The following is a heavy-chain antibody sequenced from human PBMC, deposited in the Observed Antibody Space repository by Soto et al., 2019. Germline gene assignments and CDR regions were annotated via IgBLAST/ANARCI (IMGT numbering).Heavy chain of an antibody. CDR1: GGSISSGGYY. CDR3: AREDYDILTGPRYFDY. V-gene: IGHV4-31*03. CDR2: IYYSGST. J-gene: IGHJ4*02. D-gene: IGHD3-9*01. Sequence: QVQLQESGPGLVKPSQTLSLTCTVSGGSISSGGYYWSWIRQHPGKGLEWIGYIYYSGSTYYNPSLKSRVTISVDTSKNQFSLKLSSVTAADTAVYYCAREDYDILTGPRYFDYWGQGTLVTVSS.